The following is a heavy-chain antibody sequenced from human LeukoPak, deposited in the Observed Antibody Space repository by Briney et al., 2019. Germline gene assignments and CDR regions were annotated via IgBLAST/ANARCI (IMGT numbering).Heavy chain of an antibody. CDR2: ISYSGST. V-gene: IGHV4-59*01. D-gene: IGHD3-22*01. Sequence: SETLSLTCPVSGGSINSYCRSWIRQPPGKGLEWIGYISYSGSTKYNPSLQSRVTISLDTSKYQFSLKLSSVTAEDTAVYYCARGYDSSSYYPSWGQGTLVTVSS. CDR3: ARGYDSSSYYPS. CDR1: GGSINSYC. J-gene: IGHJ4*02.